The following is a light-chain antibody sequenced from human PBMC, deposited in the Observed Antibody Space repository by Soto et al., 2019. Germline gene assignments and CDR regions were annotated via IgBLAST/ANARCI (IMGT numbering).Light chain of an antibody. Sequence: ELVMTQSPVPLSVSPGKRATLYCRPTHRGSSNLSAYQQKPAEAPTHLIYCAATRATGTPARFSGSGSCREVTLTIISLQSEDFAVYYCQQYIRWPLTFGGGTKVDIK. CDR2: CAA. CDR1: HRGSSN. J-gene: IGKJ4*01. CDR3: QQYIRWPLT. V-gene: IGKV3-15*01.